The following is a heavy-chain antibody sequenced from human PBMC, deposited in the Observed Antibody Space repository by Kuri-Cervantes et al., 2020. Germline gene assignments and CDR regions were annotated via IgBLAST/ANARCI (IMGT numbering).Heavy chain of an antibody. CDR1: GGSISSYY. V-gene: IGHV4-59*08. CDR3: ARQSGTVTLDY. D-gene: IGHD4-17*01. J-gene: IGHJ4*02. CDR2: IFYSGST. Sequence: SETLSLTCTVSGGSISSYYWSWIRQPPGKGLEWIGYIFYSGSTYYNPSLKSRVTISVDTSKNQFSLKLSSVTAADTAVYYCARQSGTVTLDYWGQGTLVTVSS.